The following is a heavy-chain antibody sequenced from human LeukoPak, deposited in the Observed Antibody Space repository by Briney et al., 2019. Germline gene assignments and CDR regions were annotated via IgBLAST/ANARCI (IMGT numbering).Heavy chain of an antibody. CDR3: ARDRKYYYHMDV. V-gene: IGHV4-39*07. Sequence: SETLSLTCTVSGGSITSSSYYWGWIRQPPGKGLQWIGSFYYSGSTYYNPSLESRVTIYVDTSKNQFSLNLTSLTAADTAVYYCARDRKYYYHMDVWGKGTTVTVSS. CDR2: FYYSGST. J-gene: IGHJ6*03. CDR1: GGSITSSSYY. D-gene: IGHD1-14*01.